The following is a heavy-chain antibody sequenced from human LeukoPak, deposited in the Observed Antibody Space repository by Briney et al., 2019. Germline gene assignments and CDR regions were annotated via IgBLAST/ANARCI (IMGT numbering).Heavy chain of an antibody. CDR1: GFTFSSSA. Sequence: GSLRLSCAASGFTFSSSAMSWVRQAPGKGLEWIGSIYYSGSTYYNPSLKSRVTISVDTSKNQFSLKLSSVTAADTAVYYCARFGSGWHYFDYWGQGTLVTVSS. J-gene: IGHJ4*02. CDR3: ARFGSGWHYFDY. CDR2: IYYSGST. D-gene: IGHD6-19*01. V-gene: IGHV4-38-2*01.